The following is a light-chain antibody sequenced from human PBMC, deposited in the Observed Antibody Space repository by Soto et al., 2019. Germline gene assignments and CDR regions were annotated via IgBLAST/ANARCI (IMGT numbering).Light chain of an antibody. Sequence: EIVLTQSPATLYLSPGERATLSCRASQSVSSFLAWYRQKPGQPPRFLIYGASTRATGIPARFRGSGSGTEFTLTIDSLQSEDFAVYYCQQYNDWPPAFGGGTKVEIK. J-gene: IGKJ4*01. CDR3: QQYNDWPPA. CDR2: GAS. V-gene: IGKV3-15*01. CDR1: QSVSSF.